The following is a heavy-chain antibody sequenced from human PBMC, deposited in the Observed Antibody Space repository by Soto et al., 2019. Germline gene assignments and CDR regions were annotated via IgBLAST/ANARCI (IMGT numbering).Heavy chain of an antibody. Sequence: PSETLSLTCTVSGGSISSYYWSWIRQPPGKGLEWIGYIYYSGSTNYNPSLKSRVTISVDTSKNQFSLKLSSVTAADTAVYYCARDSGDDSSGYYYYYGMDVWGQGTTVTVSS. CDR3: ARDSGDDSSGYYYYYGMDV. CDR2: IYYSGST. V-gene: IGHV4-59*01. D-gene: IGHD3-22*01. CDR1: GGSISSYY. J-gene: IGHJ6*02.